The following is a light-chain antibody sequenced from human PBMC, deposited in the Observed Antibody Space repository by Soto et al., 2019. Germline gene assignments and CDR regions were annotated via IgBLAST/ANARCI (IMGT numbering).Light chain of an antibody. V-gene: IGKV3-15*01. Sequence: EIVMTQSPATLSVSPGERATLSCRASQSITRNLAWYQQKPGQAPRLLIYDASTRATGIPGRISDTGSGTEFTLTISSLQSEDCAVYYCQQYDTQPYTFGQGTKVDIK. CDR3: QQYDTQPYT. CDR2: DAS. CDR1: QSITRN. J-gene: IGKJ2*01.